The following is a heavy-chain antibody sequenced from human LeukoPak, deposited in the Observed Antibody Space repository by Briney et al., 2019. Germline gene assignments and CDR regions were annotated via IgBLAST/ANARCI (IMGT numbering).Heavy chain of an antibody. CDR2: ISSSSSSI. CDR3: ARGDPRIVVVPAPNDS. V-gene: IGHV3-21*01. D-gene: IGHD2-2*01. J-gene: IGHJ4*02. CDR1: GFTFSSYS. Sequence: GGSLRLSCAASGFTFSSYSMNWVRQAPAKGLEWVSSISSSSSSINYADSGKGRFTVSRDNAKNSLYLQMNGLRADDTAVDYWARGDPRIVVVPAPNDSWGQGTLVTVSS.